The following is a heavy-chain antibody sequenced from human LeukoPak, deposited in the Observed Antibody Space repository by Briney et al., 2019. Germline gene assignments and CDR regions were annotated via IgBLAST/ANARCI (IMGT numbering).Heavy chain of an antibody. D-gene: IGHD6-13*01. CDR1: GFTFSSYA. Sequence: PGGSLRLSCAASGFTFSSYAMSWVRQAPGKGLEWVSAISGSGGSTYYADSVKGRFTISRDNSKNTLCLQMNSLRAEDTAVYYCAKGTPYSSSWYPGWFDPWGQGTLVTVSS. CDR2: ISGSGGST. V-gene: IGHV3-23*01. J-gene: IGHJ5*02. CDR3: AKGTPYSSSWYPGWFDP.